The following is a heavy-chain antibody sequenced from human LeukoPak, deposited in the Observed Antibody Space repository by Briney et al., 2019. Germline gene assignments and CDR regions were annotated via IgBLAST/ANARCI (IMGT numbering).Heavy chain of an antibody. J-gene: IGHJ6*02. D-gene: IGHD3-22*01. CDR2: IGTAGDT. V-gene: IGHV3-13*01. Sequence: PGGSLRLSCAASGLTFSSYDMHWVRQATGKGLEWVPAIGTAGDTYYPGSVKGRFTISRENAKNSLYLQMNSLRAEDTAVYYCARAPRAYYYDSSGGGMDVWGQGTTVTVSS. CDR3: ARAPRAYYYDSSGGGMDV. CDR1: GLTFSSYD.